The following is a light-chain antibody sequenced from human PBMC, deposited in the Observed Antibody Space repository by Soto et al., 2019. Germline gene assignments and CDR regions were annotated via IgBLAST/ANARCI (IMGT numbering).Light chain of an antibody. CDR3: SSYAGSNIPWV. CDR2: EVS. Sequence: QSVLTQPPSASGSPGQSVTISCTGTSSDVGGYNYVSWYQQHSCKAPKLMIYEVSKRPSGVPDRFSGSKSGNTASLTVSGLQAEDEADYYCSSYAGSNIPWVFGGGTKLTVL. CDR1: SSDVGGYNY. J-gene: IGLJ3*02. V-gene: IGLV2-8*01.